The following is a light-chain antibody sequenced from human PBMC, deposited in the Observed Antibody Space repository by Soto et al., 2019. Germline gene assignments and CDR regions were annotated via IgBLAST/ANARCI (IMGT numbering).Light chain of an antibody. Sequence: EIVMTQSPPTLSVSPGERATLSCRASQSITTNVAWFQQKPGQAPSLLIFRASVRASGVPARFSGSGSGTEFTLTISSLQPEDFAVYFCHQYENWPKTFGQGTKVEI. CDR3: HQYENWPKT. CDR2: RAS. CDR1: QSITTN. V-gene: IGKV3-15*01. J-gene: IGKJ1*01.